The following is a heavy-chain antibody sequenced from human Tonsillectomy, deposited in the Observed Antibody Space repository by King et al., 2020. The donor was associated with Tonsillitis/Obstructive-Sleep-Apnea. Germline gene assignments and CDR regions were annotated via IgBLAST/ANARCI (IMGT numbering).Heavy chain of an antibody. Sequence: QLVQSGAEVKKPGESLKISCKGSGYSFISYWIGWVRQLPGKGLEWVGIIYPGDSDTRYSPSFQGRVTISADTSISTAYLQWSSLKASDTAMYYCARAQYYDFWSGYYSLFDYWGQGTLVTVSS. CDR2: IYPGDSDT. D-gene: IGHD3-3*01. J-gene: IGHJ4*02. CDR3: ARAQYYDFWSGYYSLFDY. CDR1: GYSFISYW. V-gene: IGHV5-51*01.